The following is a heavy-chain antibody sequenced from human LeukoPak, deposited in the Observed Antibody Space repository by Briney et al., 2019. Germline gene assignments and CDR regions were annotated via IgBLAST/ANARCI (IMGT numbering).Heavy chain of an antibody. J-gene: IGHJ4*02. D-gene: IGHD6-13*01. CDR1: GFTFSSYG. CDR3: AKGKYSSSWCFDY. CDR2: ISYDGSNK. Sequence: GGSLRLSCAASGFTFSSYGMHWVRQAPGKGLEWVAVISYDGSNKYYADSVKGRFTISRDNSKNTLYLQMNSLRAEDTAVYYCAKGKYSSSWCFDYWGQGTLVTVSS. V-gene: IGHV3-30*18.